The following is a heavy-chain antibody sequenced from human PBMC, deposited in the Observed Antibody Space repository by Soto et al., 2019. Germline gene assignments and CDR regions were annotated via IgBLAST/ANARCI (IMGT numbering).Heavy chain of an antibody. V-gene: IGHV1-69*06. CDR2: IIPIFGTA. CDR1: GGTFSSYA. Sequence: QVQLVQSGAEVKKPGSSVKVSCKASGGTFSSYAISWVRQAPGQGLEWMGGIIPIFGTANYAQKFQGRVTITADKFTSTAYMELSSLRSEDTAVYYCARGYCSGGSCYGARYYYGMDVWGQGTTVTVSS. CDR3: ARGYCSGGSCYGARYYYGMDV. D-gene: IGHD2-15*01. J-gene: IGHJ6*02.